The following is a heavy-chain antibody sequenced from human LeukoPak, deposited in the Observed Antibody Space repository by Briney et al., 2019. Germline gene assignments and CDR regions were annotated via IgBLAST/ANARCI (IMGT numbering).Heavy chain of an antibody. J-gene: IGHJ6*03. CDR3: ARYSGFYYYYYMDV. D-gene: IGHD2-21*01. Sequence: SETLSLTCAVYGGSFSGYYWSWIRQPPGKGLEWIGEINHSGSTNYNPSLKSRVTISVDTSKNQFPLKLSSVTAADTAVYYCARYSGFYYYYYMDVWDKGTTVTVSS. CDR1: GGSFSGYY. V-gene: IGHV4-34*01. CDR2: INHSGST.